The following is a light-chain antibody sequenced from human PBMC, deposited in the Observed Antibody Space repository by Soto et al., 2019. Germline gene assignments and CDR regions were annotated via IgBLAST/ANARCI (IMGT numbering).Light chain of an antibody. CDR2: SVS. CDR1: QSLSNW. J-gene: IGKJ1*01. V-gene: IGKV1-5*03. Sequence: DIQMTQSPPTLSASVGDRVTITCRASQSLSNWLAWYQQRPGKAPKLLIYSVSNLESGVPSRFSGSGSGTEFTLTISSLQPDDFATYYCQLQGTFGQGTKVELK. CDR3: QLQGT.